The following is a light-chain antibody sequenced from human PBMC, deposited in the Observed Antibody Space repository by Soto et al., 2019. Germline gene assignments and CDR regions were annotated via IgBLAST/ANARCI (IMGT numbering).Light chain of an antibody. J-gene: IGKJ1*01. CDR1: QIIDSY. Sequence: DIHMTQSPSSLYASIGDRVTITCRASQIIDSYLNWYQQKGGKAPKLLIYDAYNLESGVPSRFSGSGSGTEFTLTISSLQPDDLATYYCQQYNSYFQTFGQGTKVEIK. CDR2: DAY. V-gene: IGKV1-5*01. CDR3: QQYNSYFQT.